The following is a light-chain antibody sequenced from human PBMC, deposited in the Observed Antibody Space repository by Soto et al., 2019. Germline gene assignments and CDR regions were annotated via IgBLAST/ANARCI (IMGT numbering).Light chain of an antibody. J-gene: IGKJ4*01. Sequence: EIVMTQSPATLSVSPWERATLSCRASPSVTNFLAWYQQKPGQAPRLLIYGAFNRATGIPARFSGSGSGTDFTLTISDLEPADFGLYYCQQRLNWPPGFGRGTKVDIK. CDR3: QQRLNWPPG. CDR2: GAF. V-gene: IGKV3-11*01. CDR1: PSVTNF.